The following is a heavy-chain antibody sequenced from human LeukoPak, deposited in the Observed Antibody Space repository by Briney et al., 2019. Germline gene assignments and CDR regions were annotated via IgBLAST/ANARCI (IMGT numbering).Heavy chain of an antibody. D-gene: IGHD3-22*01. CDR2: ISYDGSNK. CDR3: ARDLGQYYDTSDNWFDP. J-gene: IGHJ5*02. CDR1: GFTFSSYA. Sequence: GGSLRLSCAASGFTFSSYAMHWVRQAPGKGLEWVAVISYDGSNKYYANSVKGRFTISRDNSKNTLYLQMNSLRAEDTAVYYCARDLGQYYDTSDNWFDPWGQGTLVTVSS. V-gene: IGHV3-30*04.